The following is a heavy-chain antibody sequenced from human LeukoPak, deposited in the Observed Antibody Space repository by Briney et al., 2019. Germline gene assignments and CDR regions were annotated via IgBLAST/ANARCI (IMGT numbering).Heavy chain of an antibody. CDR2: INPSGGST. Sequence: ASVKVSCKASGYTFSGYYMHWVRQAPGQGLEWMGIINPSGGSTSYAQKFQGRVTMTRDTSTSTVYMELSSLRSEDTAVYYCARVSDPEYYFDYWGQGTLVTVSS. CDR3: ARVSDPEYYFDY. V-gene: IGHV1-46*01. CDR1: GYTFSGYY. J-gene: IGHJ4*02. D-gene: IGHD1-14*01.